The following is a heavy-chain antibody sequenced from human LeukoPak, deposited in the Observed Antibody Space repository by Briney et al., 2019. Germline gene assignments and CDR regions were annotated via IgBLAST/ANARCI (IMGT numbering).Heavy chain of an antibody. CDR3: ARKYGAGTIYKPFDY. CDR2: IKQDGSEK. CDR1: GFTFSSYW. D-gene: IGHD6-13*01. J-gene: IGHJ4*02. Sequence: GGSLRLSCAASGFTFSSYWMSWVRQAPGKGLEWVANIKQDGSEKYYVDSVKGRFTISRDNAKTSLYLQMNSLRAEDTAVYYCARKYGAGTIYKPFDYWGQGTLVTVSS. V-gene: IGHV3-7*01.